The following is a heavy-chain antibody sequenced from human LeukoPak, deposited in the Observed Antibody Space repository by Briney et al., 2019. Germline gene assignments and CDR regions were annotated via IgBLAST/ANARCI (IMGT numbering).Heavy chain of an antibody. D-gene: IGHD3-3*01. CDR1: GFTFSSYA. CDR2: ISGSGGST. J-gene: IGHJ5*02. V-gene: IGHV3-23*01. CDR3: AKSPSITIFGVPTGRFDP. Sequence: GGSLRLSCAASGFTFSSYAMSWVRQAPGKGLEWVSAISGSGGSTYYADSVKGRFTISGDNSKNTLYLQMNSLRAEDTAVYYCAKSPSITIFGVPTGRFDPWGQGTLVTVSS.